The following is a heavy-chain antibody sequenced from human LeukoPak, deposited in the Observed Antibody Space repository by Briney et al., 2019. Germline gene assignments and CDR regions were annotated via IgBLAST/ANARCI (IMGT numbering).Heavy chain of an antibody. J-gene: IGHJ4*02. CDR2: ISSSSSYI. D-gene: IGHD3-10*01. Sequence: GGSLRLSCAASGFTFSSYSMNWVRQAPGKGLEWVSSISSSSSYIYYADSVKGRSTISRDNAKNSLYLQMNSLRAEDTAVYYCARDVLMVRGVFDYWGQGTLVTVSS. CDR1: GFTFSSYS. V-gene: IGHV3-21*01. CDR3: ARDVLMVRGVFDY.